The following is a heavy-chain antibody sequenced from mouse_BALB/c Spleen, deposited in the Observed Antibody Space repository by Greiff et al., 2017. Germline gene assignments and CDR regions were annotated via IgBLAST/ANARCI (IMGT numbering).Heavy chain of an antibody. J-gene: IGHJ2*01. V-gene: IGHV7-3*02. CDR3: AREGAYYYGSDY. CDR2: IRNKANGYTT. CDR1: GFTFTDYY. D-gene: IGHD1-1*01. Sequence: EVKVVESGGGLVQPGGSLRLSCATSGFTFTDYYMSWVRQPPGKALEWLGFIRNKANGYTTEYSASVKGRFTISRDNSQSILYLQMNTLRAEDSATYYCAREGAYYYGSDYWGQGTTLTVSS.